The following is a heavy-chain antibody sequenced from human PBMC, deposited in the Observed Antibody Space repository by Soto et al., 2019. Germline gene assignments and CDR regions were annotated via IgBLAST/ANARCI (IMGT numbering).Heavy chain of an antibody. CDR2: ISGDSGSI. D-gene: IGHD5-18*01. Sequence: EVELVESGGGLEQTGRSLRLSCAASGFKFDDYVMHWVRQGPGKGLEWVSGISGDSGSIDYADSVRGRFTISRDNAKNVLYLQMNSLRADDTAFYYCVKDKADARFAIQNKALDYIDVWGKGTTVTVSS. CDR3: VKDKADARFAIQNKALDYIDV. CDR1: GFKFDDYV. V-gene: IGHV3-9*01. J-gene: IGHJ6*03.